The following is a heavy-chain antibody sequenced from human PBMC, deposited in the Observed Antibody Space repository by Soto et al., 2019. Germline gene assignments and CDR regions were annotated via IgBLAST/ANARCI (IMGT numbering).Heavy chain of an antibody. V-gene: IGHV2-5*02. CDR3: ALSPLLLRYFDWLLQKSQYYFDY. D-gene: IGHD3-9*01. Sequence: QITLKESGPTLVNPTQTLMLTCTFSGFSLSTSGVGVGWIRQPPGKALVWLALIYWDDDKRYSPSLKSRLTITNDTSNNQVVLTLTNMEPVDTATYYCALSPLLLRYFDWLLQKSQYYFDYWGQGTMVTVSS. CDR1: GFSLSTSGVG. J-gene: IGHJ4*02. CDR2: IYWDDDK.